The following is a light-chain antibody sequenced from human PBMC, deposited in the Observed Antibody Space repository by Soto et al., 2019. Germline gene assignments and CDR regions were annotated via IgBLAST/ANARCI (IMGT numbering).Light chain of an antibody. CDR1: QSISIY. J-gene: IGKJ1*01. Sequence: DIQMTQSPSSLSASVGDRVTITCRASQSISIYLNWYQQTPGKAPKLLIYGASSLQSGVLSRFSAGGSGTDFTLTINSLQPEDFATYYCQQTSSPPWTFGQGTKVEIK. V-gene: IGKV1-39*01. CDR3: QQTSSPPWT. CDR2: GAS.